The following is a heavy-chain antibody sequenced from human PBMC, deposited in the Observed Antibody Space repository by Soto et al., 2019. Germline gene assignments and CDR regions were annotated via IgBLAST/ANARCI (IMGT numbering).Heavy chain of an antibody. V-gene: IGHV5-51*01. CDR3: ARGTGTYYSDY. CDR1: EYVFTSYW. J-gene: IGHJ4*02. Sequence: GESLKISWKGSEYVFTSYWIGWALQEPGKGLERMGIIYPGDSDTRYNPSFQGHVTISADMYISTAFVQWHSLKASDSATYYCARGTGTYYSDYWGQGTRVTVSS. CDR2: IYPGDSDT. D-gene: IGHD7-27*01.